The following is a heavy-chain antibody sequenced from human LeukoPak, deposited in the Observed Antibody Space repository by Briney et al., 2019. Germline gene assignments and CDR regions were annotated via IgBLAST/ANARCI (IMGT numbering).Heavy chain of an antibody. Sequence: PGGSLRLSCAGSGFIFRNYGMHWVRQAPGQGLEWVAVISDGGTHLYYADSVKGRFTISRDNSESTMYLQMNSLRVEDTAVYYCAKGSGDYSNWFDPWGQGTLVTVSS. D-gene: IGHD4-17*01. J-gene: IGHJ5*02. V-gene: IGHV3-30*18. CDR2: ISDGGTHL. CDR1: GFIFRNYG. CDR3: AKGSGDYSNWFDP.